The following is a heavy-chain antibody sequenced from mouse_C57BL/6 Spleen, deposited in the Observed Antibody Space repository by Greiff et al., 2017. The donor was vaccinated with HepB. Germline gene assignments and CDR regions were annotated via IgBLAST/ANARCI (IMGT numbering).Heavy chain of an antibody. J-gene: IGHJ2*01. D-gene: IGHD1-1*01. V-gene: IGHV1-55*01. CDR2: IYPGSGST. CDR3: ARRGDYGSRGY. Sequence: VQLQQPGAELVKPGASVKMSCKASGYTFTSYWITWVKQRPGQGLEWIGDIYPGSGSTNYNEKFKSKATLTVDTSSSTAYMQLSSLPSDDSAVYYCARRGDYGSRGYWGQGTTLTVSS. CDR1: GYTFTSYW.